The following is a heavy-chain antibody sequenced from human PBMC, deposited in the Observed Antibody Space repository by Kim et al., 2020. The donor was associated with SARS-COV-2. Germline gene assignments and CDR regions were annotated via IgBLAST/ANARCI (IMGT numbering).Heavy chain of an antibody. J-gene: IGHJ5*02. D-gene: IGHD3-10*01. V-gene: IGHV5-10-1*01. CDR1: GYSFTTYW. CDR3: ARHAMSRYYYGSGSYYNWFDP. CDR2: IDPSDSYT. Sequence: GESLKISCKGSGYSFTTYWISWVRQMPGKGLEWMGRIDPSDSYTNYSPSFQGHVTISADKSISTAYLQWSSLKASDTAMYYCARHAMSRYYYGSGSYYNWFDPWGQGTRVTVSS.